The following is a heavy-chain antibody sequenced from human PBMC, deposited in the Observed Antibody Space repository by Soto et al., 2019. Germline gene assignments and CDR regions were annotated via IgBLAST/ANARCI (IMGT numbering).Heavy chain of an antibody. D-gene: IGHD3-22*01. CDR3: ARDRIVTKPPAPYYLYYGVDV. J-gene: IGHJ6*02. CDR1: NFSISSAYY. V-gene: IGHV4-38-2*02. Sequence: SETLSLTCGVSNFSISSAYYWAWIRQPPGKGLEWIASVYHTGNTYFNPSLKSRVTISVDTSKNQFSLRLRSVTAADTAIYYCARDRIVTKPPAPYYLYYGVDVWGQGITVTVSS. CDR2: VYHTGNT.